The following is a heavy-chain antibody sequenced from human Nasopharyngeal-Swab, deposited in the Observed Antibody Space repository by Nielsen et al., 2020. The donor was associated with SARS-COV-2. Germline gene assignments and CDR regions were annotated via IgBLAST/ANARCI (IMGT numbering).Heavy chain of an antibody. D-gene: IGHD4-17*01. J-gene: IGHJ4*02. Sequence: WIRQPPGKGLEWVSVIYSGGSTYYADSVKGRFTISRDNSKNTLYLQMNSLRAEDTVVYYCARDLRTTVTGGDYWGQGTLVTVSS. CDR3: ARDLRTTVTGGDY. CDR2: IYSGGST. V-gene: IGHV3-66*01.